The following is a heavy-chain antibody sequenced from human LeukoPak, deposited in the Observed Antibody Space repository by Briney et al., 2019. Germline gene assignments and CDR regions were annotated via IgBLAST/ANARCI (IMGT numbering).Heavy chain of an antibody. CDR3: ARALVRTYYYDSSSAFDI. CDR1: GGTFSSYA. D-gene: IGHD3-22*01. J-gene: IGHJ3*02. Sequence: SVKASCKASGGTFSSYAISWVRQAPGQGLEWMGRIIPIFGTANYAQKFQGRVTITTDESTSTAYMELSSLRSEDTAVYYCARALVRTYYYDSSSAFDIWGQGTMVTVSS. CDR2: IIPIFGTA. V-gene: IGHV1-69*05.